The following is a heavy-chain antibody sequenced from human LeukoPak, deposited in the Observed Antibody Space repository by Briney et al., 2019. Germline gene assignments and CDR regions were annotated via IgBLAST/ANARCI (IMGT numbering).Heavy chain of an antibody. CDR2: IKQDGSEK. Sequence: GGSLRLSCAASGFTFSSYWMSWVRQAPGKGLEWVANIKQDGSEKYYVDSVKGRFTISRDNAKNSLYLQMNSLRAEDTAVYYCATSREYSGSHSDYWGQGTLVTVSS. V-gene: IGHV3-7*03. D-gene: IGHD1-26*01. J-gene: IGHJ4*02. CDR1: GFTFSSYW. CDR3: ATSREYSGSHSDY.